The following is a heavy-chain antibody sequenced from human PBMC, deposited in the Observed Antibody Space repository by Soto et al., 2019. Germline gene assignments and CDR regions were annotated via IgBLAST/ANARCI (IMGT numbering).Heavy chain of an antibody. CDR2: IYYSGGT. CDR3: TNSNWFDP. V-gene: IGHV4-39*01. D-gene: IGHD3-10*01. CDR1: GGSISSSTYF. Sequence: QLQLQESGPGLVKPSETLSLTCTVSGGSISSSTYFWGWIRQPPGKGLEWIGNIYYSGGTYYNPSLKRRVSISVDTSKDQFSLKLTSVTAAAPAVYYCTNSNWFDPWGQGTLVTVSS. J-gene: IGHJ5*02.